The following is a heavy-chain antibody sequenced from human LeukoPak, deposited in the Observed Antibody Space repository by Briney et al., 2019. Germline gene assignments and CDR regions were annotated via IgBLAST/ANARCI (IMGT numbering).Heavy chain of an antibody. V-gene: IGHV4-31*03. CDR3: ARQLAAAGYYFDY. CDR2: IYYSGST. CDR1: GGSISSGGHY. D-gene: IGHD6-13*01. Sequence: PSETLSLTCTVSGGSISSGGHYWSWIRQHPGKGLEWIGYIYYSGSTNSNPSLRGRVTISVDTSNNQFSLKLSSVTAADTAVYYCARQLAAAGYYFDYWGQGTLVTVSS. J-gene: IGHJ4*02.